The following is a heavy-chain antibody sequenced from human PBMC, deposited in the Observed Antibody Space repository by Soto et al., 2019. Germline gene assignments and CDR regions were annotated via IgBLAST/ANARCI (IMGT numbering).Heavy chain of an antibody. V-gene: IGHV3-30*14. Sequence: QVRLVESGGGVVQPGTSLRLSCAASGFPFSDYVIHWVRQAAGKGLEWVASMTYDGATEYYADSVKGRFTMSRDNSKRALSLQMNSLRPDDTAVYYCARVRLSIAGTDALDVWGQGTTVTVSS. D-gene: IGHD3-3*02. CDR3: ARVRLSIAGTDALDV. J-gene: IGHJ3*01. CDR2: MTYDGATE. CDR1: GFPFSDYV.